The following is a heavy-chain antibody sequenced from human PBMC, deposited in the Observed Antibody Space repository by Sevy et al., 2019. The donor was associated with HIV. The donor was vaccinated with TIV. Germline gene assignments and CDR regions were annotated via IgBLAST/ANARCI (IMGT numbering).Heavy chain of an antibody. Sequence: GGSLRLSCADSGFTFSSYTMNWVRQAPGKGLECVSSISSTGNYIYYADSLKGRFSISRDNAKNSLYLQMNSLRAEDTAVYYCARGSHDYGDYDRDVGFDYWGQGTLVTVSS. D-gene: IGHD4-17*01. J-gene: IGHJ4*02. CDR3: ARGSHDYGDYDRDVGFDY. CDR1: GFTFSSYT. V-gene: IGHV3-21*01. CDR2: ISSTGNYI.